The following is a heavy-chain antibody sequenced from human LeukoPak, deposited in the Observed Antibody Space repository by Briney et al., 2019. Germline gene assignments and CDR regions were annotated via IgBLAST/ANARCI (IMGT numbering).Heavy chain of an antibody. CDR2: IQYDGSNK. V-gene: IGHV3-30*18. CDR1: GFTFSSYG. D-gene: IGHD3-10*01. Sequence: PGGSLRLSCAASGFTFSSYGMHWVRQAPGKGLEWVAVIQYDGSNKYYADSVKGRFTISRDNSKNTLYLQMNSLRAEDTAVYYCAKGGTYYCASGSPNRLYYWGQGTLVTVSS. J-gene: IGHJ4*02. CDR3: AKGGTYYCASGSPNRLYY.